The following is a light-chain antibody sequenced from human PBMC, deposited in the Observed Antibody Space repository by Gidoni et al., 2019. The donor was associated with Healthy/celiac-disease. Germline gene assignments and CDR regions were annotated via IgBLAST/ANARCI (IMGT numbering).Light chain of an antibody. V-gene: IGKV1-12*01. CDR2: AAS. Sequence: EIQMTQSPSSVSASVGDRVTITCRASKGISSWLAWYQQKPGKAPKLLIYAASSLQSGVPSRFSGSGSGTGFTLTISSLQPGDFATYYCQQAHIFPFTFGGGTKVEIK. J-gene: IGKJ4*01. CDR3: QQAHIFPFT. CDR1: KGISSW.